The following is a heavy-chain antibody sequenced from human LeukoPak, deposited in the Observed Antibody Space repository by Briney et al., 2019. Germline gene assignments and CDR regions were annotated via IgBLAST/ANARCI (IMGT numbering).Heavy chain of an antibody. V-gene: IGHV1-24*01. Sequence: ASVKVSCKVSGHTLTDLSTHWVRQAPGKGLEWMGGLDPADGETIYAQKFQGRVTMTEDTSTDTAYMELNSLRSEDTAVYYCATHRTTVITGLVYWGQGTLVSVSS. J-gene: IGHJ4*02. D-gene: IGHD4-17*01. CDR3: ATHRTTVITGLVY. CDR2: LDPADGET. CDR1: GHTLTDLS.